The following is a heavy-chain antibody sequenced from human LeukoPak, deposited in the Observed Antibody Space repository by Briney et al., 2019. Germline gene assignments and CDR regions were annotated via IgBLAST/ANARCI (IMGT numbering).Heavy chain of an antibody. CDR1: GGSISSYY. Sequence: PSETLSLTRTVSGGSISSYYLSWIRQPAGKGLEWIGCIYTSGSTNYNPSLKSRVTMSVDTSKNQFSLKLSSVTAADTAVYYCARDRQWFGELSWFDPWGQGTLVTVSS. J-gene: IGHJ5*02. CDR2: IYTSGST. CDR3: ARDRQWFGELSWFDP. D-gene: IGHD3-10*01. V-gene: IGHV4-4*07.